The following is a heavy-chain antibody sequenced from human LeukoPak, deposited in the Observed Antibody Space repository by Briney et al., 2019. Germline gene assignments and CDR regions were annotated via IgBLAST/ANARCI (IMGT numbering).Heavy chain of an antibody. CDR2: MKEDGGEK. J-gene: IGHJ2*01. CDR1: GFIFSPYW. Sequence: GGSLSLSCAAYGFIFSPYWWTWVRQPPGMGLEWVANMKEDGGEKFYVDSVRGRFTISRDNAKNSVYLQMNSLRVEDTGVDYCARVRTEWYIDLWGRSTLVTVST. CDR3: ARVRTEWYIDL. D-gene: IGHD2-8*02. V-gene: IGHV3-7*01.